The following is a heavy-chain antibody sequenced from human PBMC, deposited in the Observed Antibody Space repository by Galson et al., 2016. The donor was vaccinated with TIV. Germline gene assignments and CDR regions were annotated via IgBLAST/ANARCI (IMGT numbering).Heavy chain of an antibody. Sequence: ETLSLTCAVSGGSFSDYSWNWIRQPPGKGLEWIGEINHSGSTNYNPSLRSRFTISRDNAKNTLYLQMNGLSAEDTAVYYCSRPSHYYDISSFYPLDFWGQGTLVTVSS. V-gene: IGHV4-34*01. D-gene: IGHD3-22*01. J-gene: IGHJ4*02. CDR3: SRPSHYYDISSFYPLDF. CDR2: INHSGST. CDR1: GGSFSDYS.